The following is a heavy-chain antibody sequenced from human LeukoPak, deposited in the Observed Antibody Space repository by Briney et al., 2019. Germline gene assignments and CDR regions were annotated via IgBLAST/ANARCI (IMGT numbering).Heavy chain of an antibody. CDR3: SRGGSWKGWFDP. J-gene: IGHJ5*02. CDR1: GFTFSRIA. V-gene: IGHV3-49*04. Sequence: GGSLRLSCAASGFTFSRIAMSWVRQAPGKGLEGVGFMRSKGFGGTVEYAASVKGRFTISRDDSKSIAYLQMNSLQTEDTAVYHCSRGGSWKGWFDPWGQGTLVTVSS. D-gene: IGHD6-6*01. CDR2: MRSKGFGGTV.